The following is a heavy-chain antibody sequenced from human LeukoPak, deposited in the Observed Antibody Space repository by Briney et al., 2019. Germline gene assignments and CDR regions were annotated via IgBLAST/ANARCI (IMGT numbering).Heavy chain of an antibody. J-gene: IGHJ2*01. Sequence: GGTLRLSCAASGFTFSSYGMSWVRQAPGKGLEWVSAISGSGGSTYYADSVKGRFTISRDNSKNTLYLQMNSLRVEDTALYYCADGSIPYWYFALWGRGTLVTVSS. CDR1: GFTFSSYG. D-gene: IGHD3-10*01. CDR2: ISGSGGST. CDR3: ADGSIPYWYFAL. V-gene: IGHV3-23*01.